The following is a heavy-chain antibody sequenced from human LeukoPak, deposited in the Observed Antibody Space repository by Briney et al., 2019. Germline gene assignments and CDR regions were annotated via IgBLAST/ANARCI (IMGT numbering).Heavy chain of an antibody. CDR3: GRWNEGWDH. CDR2: IYYTGLT. J-gene: IGHJ4*02. Sequence: ASETLSLTCTVSGGSISGFYWDWIRQSPGKGPEWLGYIYYTGLTNYNPSLGSRITMSVDTSKNQLSLKLGSVTAADTAVYYCGRWNEGWDHLGQGTLVTVSS. D-gene: IGHD1-1*01. V-gene: IGHV4-59*01. CDR1: GGSISGFY.